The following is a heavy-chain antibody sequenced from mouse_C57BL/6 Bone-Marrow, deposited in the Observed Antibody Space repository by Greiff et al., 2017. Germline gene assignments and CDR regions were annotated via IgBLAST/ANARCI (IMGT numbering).Heavy chain of an antibody. J-gene: IGHJ3*01. CDR2: LDPEDGEP. V-gene: IGHV14-2*01. CDR1: GFNFKDYY. D-gene: IGHD2-1*01. CDR3: ALELLCPGGFAY. Sequence: EVQLQQPGAELVKPGASVKLSCTASGFNFKDYYMHWVKQRPDQGLEWIGRLDPEDGEPKYAQKFKGKATITAYTSSNTAYLQLSSLTSEDTAVYYCALELLCPGGFAYWGQGTLVTVSA.